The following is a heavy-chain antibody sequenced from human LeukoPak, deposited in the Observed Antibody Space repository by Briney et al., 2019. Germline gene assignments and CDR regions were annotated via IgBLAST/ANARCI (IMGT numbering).Heavy chain of an antibody. D-gene: IGHD6-13*01. V-gene: IGHV4-39*01. CDR2: IYYSGST. Sequence: SETLSLTCTASGGSISSSSYYWGWIRQPPGKGLEWIGSIYYSGSTYYNPSLKSRVTISVDTSKNQFSLKLSSVTAADTAVYYCARPYSSSWYKSDWFDPWGQGTLVTVSS. J-gene: IGHJ5*02. CDR3: ARPYSSSWYKSDWFDP. CDR1: GGSISSSSYY.